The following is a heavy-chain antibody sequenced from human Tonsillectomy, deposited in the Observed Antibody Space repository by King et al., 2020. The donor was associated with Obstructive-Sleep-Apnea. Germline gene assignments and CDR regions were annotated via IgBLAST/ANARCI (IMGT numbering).Heavy chain of an antibody. V-gene: IGHV3-13*01. D-gene: IGHD3-10*01. CDR3: ARRAGGSGSWEYYFDY. Sequence: EVQLVESGGGLVQPGGSLRLSCAASGFTFSSYDMHWVRQAAGKGLEWVSAIGTAGDTYYPGSVKGRFTISRENAKNSLYLQMNSLRAGDTAVYYCARRAGGSGSWEYYFDYWGQGTLVTVSS. J-gene: IGHJ4*02. CDR2: IGTAGDT. CDR1: GFTFSSYD.